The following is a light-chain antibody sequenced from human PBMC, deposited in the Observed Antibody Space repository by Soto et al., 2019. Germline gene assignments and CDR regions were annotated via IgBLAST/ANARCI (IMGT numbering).Light chain of an antibody. Sequence: DIVMTQSPDSLAVSLGERATINCKSSQSVLYSSNNKNYLGWYQQKTGQPPKLLIYWASTRESGVPDRFSGSGSGTDFTLTISSLLAEDVAVYYCQQYYSIPITFGQGTRLEIK. CDR1: QSVLYSSNNKNY. CDR2: WAS. J-gene: IGKJ5*01. V-gene: IGKV4-1*01. CDR3: QQYYSIPIT.